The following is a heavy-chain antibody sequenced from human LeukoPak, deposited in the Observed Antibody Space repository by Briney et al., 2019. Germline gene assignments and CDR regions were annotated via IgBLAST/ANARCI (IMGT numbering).Heavy chain of an antibody. Sequence: SETLSLTCTVSGGSISSYYWSWIRQPPGKGLEWIGYIYYSGSTNYNPSLKSRVTISVDTSKNQFSLKLSSVTAADTAVYYCARWGGDSSPIWGQGTMVTVSS. CDR2: IYYSGST. D-gene: IGHD6-13*01. J-gene: IGHJ3*02. CDR3: ARWGGDSSPI. CDR1: GGSISSYY. V-gene: IGHV4-59*08.